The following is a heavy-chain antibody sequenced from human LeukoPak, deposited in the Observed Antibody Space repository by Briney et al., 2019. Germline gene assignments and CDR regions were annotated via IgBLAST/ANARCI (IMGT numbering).Heavy chain of an antibody. D-gene: IGHD2-8*01. J-gene: IGHJ4*02. CDR3: AKDRGYCSKCVCFLFDF. V-gene: IGHV3-33*06. Sequence: GGSLRLSCAASGFTFSSYGMHWVRQAPGKGLEWVAVIWYDGSNKYYADAVKGRFTISRVNSKYTLYLQMNSLRAEDTAVYYCAKDRGYCSKCVCFLFDFWGQGTLATVSS. CDR1: GFTFSSYG. CDR2: IWYDGSNK.